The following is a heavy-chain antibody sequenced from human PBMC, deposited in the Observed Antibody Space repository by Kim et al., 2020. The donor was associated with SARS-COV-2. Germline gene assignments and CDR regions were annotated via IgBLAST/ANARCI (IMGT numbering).Heavy chain of an antibody. Sequence: GGSLRLSCAASGFTVSSNYMSWVRQAPGKGLEWVSVIYSGDSTYYADSVKGRFTISRDNSKNTLFLQMNSLRAEDTAVYYCASRYYYYYMDVWGKGTTVTVSS. CDR2: IYSGDST. CDR3: ASRYYYYYMDV. CDR1: GFTVSSNY. V-gene: IGHV3-66*01. J-gene: IGHJ6*03.